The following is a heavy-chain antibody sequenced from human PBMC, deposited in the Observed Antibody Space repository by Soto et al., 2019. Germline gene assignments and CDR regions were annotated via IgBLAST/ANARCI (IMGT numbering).Heavy chain of an antibody. CDR3: VRVRNENYYGMDV. J-gene: IGHJ6*02. Sequence: GGSLRLSCADSGFTFSSYWMSWVRQAPGKGLEWVANIKQDETEKYYVDSVKGRFAISRDNGKNTLYMQMNSLRAEDTAIYYWVRVRNENYYGMDVWGQGTTVPVSS. D-gene: IGHD1-1*01. CDR2: IKQDETEK. CDR1: GFTFSSYW. V-gene: IGHV3-7*05.